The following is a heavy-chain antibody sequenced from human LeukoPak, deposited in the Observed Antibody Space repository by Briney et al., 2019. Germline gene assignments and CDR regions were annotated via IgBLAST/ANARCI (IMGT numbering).Heavy chain of an antibody. V-gene: IGHV1-46*01. CDR1: GYTFTSYY. CDR3: AKAGGVGYCSGGSCPIDY. CDR2: INPSGSST. Sequence: ASVRVSCKASGYTFTSYYMHWVRQAPGQGPEWMGIINPSGSSTLYAQKFQGRVTMTRDMSTTTDYMELSSLRSEDTAVYYCAKAGGVGYCSGGSCPIDYWGQGTLVTVSS. D-gene: IGHD2-15*01. J-gene: IGHJ4*02.